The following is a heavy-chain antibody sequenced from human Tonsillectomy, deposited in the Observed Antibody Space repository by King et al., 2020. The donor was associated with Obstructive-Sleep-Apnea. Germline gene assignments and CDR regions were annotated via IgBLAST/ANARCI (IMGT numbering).Heavy chain of an antibody. CDR3: ARAIAVAGSVVGALDI. J-gene: IGHJ3*02. V-gene: IGHV3-74*01. CDR2: INSDGSST. CDR1: GPTLSSSW. D-gene: IGHD6-19*01. Sequence: VQLVESGGGLVQPGGSLRVSCVASGPTLSSSWMHWVRQAPGKGLEWVSRINSDGSSTSYAGSVKGRFTISRDNAKNTPYLQMNILRVEDTAVYYCARAIAVAGSVVGALDIWGQGTMVTVSS.